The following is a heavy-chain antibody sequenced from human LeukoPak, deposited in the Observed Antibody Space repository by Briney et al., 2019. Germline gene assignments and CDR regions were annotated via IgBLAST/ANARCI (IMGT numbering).Heavy chain of an antibody. CDR1: GFTFSSYG. D-gene: IGHD1-26*01. V-gene: IGHV3-30*02. CDR2: IQYDGSHK. CDR3: AKAGGIYYPDHFDP. J-gene: IGHJ5*02. Sequence: GGPLRLSCAASGFTFSSYGMHWVRQAPGKGLEWVSFIQYDGSHKYYADSVKGRFTISRDNSKNTLFLQMNSLRGEDTAVYFCAKAGGIYYPDHFDPWGQGTLVTVSS.